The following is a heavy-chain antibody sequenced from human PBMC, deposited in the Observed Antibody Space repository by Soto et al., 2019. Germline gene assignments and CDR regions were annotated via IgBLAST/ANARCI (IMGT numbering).Heavy chain of an antibody. D-gene: IGHD2-2*01. V-gene: IGHV1-69*06. J-gene: IGHJ6*02. CDR3: AKDLAPDIVVVPAANYYYYGMDV. CDR2: IIPIFGTA. Sequence: SVKVSCKASGGTFSSYAISWVRQAPGQGLEWMGGIIPIFGTANYAQKFQGRVTITADKSTSTAYMELSSLRAEDTAVYYCAKDLAPDIVVVPAANYYYYGMDVWGQGTTVTVSS. CDR1: GGTFSSYA.